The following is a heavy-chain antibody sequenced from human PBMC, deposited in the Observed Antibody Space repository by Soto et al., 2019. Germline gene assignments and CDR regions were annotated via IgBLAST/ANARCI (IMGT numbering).Heavy chain of an antibody. CDR1: GGTFSSYA. V-gene: IGHV1-69*01. CDR3: ANKVSSGMITVPVYYFDY. J-gene: IGHJ4*02. CDR2: IIPIFGTA. Sequence: QVQLVQSGAEVKKPGSSVKVSCKASGGTFSSYAISWVRQAPGQGLEWMGGIIPIFGTANYAQKFQGRVTITADESTSTAYMELSSLRSEDTAVYYCANKVSSGMITVPVYYFDYWGQGTLVTVSS. D-gene: IGHD3-16*01.